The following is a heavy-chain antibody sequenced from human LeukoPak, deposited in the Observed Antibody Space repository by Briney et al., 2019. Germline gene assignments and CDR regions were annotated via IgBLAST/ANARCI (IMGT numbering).Heavy chain of an antibody. D-gene: IGHD3-22*01. J-gene: IGHJ4*02. CDR3: ALYYYDSSGSIDY. CDR2: ISSSGSTI. V-gene: IGHV3-11*01. Sequence: GGSLRLSCAASGFTFSDYYMSWIRQAPGKGLEWVSYISSSGSTIYYADSVKGRFTISRDNAKNSLYLQMNSLRAEDTAVYYCALYYYDSSGSIDYWGQGTLVTVSS. CDR1: GFTFSDYY.